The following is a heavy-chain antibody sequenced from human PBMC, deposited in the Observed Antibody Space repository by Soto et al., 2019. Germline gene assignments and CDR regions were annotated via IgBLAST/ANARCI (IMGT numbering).Heavy chain of an antibody. CDR3: AKDRYSGTYPTDFDY. CDR2: ISYDGGNE. V-gene: IGHV3-30*18. Sequence: GVLRVSCAGSGFILSSYGIDWVRQAQGKGLEWVALISYDGGNEKYTESVKDRFTISRDDSHNVAYLQMSRLRTEDTAMYYCAKDRYSGTYPTDFDYWGQGSRVTVSS. J-gene: IGHJ4*02. D-gene: IGHD1-26*01. CDR1: GFILSSYG.